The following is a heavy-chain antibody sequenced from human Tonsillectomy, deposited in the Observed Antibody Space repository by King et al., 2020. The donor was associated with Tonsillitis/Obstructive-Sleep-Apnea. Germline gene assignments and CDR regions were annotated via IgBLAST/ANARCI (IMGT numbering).Heavy chain of an antibody. V-gene: IGHV4-59*01. CDR3: AREGALMNAFAI. D-gene: IGHD2-8*01. CDR1: GGSISSYY. Sequence: QLQESGPGLVKPSETLSLTCTVSGGSISSYYWSWIRQPPGKGLECIGYIYYSGSTNYNPSLKSRVTISVDTSQNQFSLKLSSVTAADTAVYYCAREGALMNAFAIWGQGTMVTVSS. J-gene: IGHJ3*02. CDR2: IYYSGST.